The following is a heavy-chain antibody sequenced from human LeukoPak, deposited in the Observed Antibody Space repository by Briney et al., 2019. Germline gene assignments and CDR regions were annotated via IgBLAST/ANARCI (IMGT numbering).Heavy chain of an antibody. Sequence: ASVKVSCKASGGTFSSYAISWVRQALGQGLEWMGRIIPILGIANYAQKFQGRVTITADKSTSTAYMELSSLRSEDTAVYYCARDYYDSSGAYFDYWGQGTLVTVSS. CDR1: GGTFSSYA. J-gene: IGHJ4*02. V-gene: IGHV1-69*04. D-gene: IGHD3-22*01. CDR3: ARDYYDSSGAYFDY. CDR2: IIPILGIA.